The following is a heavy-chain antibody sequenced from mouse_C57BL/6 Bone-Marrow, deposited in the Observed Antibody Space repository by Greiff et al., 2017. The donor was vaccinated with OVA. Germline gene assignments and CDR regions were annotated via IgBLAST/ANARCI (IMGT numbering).Heavy chain of an antibody. CDR1: GYTFTSYW. J-gene: IGHJ3*01. Sequence: QVQLQQPGAELVRPGSSVKLSCKASGYTFTSYWMHWVKQRPIQGLEWIGNIDPSDSETHYNQKFKDKATLTVDKSSSTAYMQISSLTSEDSAVYYCARFGYYEFAYWGQGTLVTVSA. CDR3: ARFGYYEFAY. CDR2: IDPSDSET. V-gene: IGHV1-52*01. D-gene: IGHD2-3*01.